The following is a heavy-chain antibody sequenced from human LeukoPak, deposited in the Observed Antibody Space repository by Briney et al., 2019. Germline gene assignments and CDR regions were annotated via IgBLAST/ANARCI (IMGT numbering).Heavy chain of an antibody. CDR3: AKKGIVVVVAATRPLNFFDY. CDR2: ISGSGGGT. D-gene: IGHD2-15*01. Sequence: QSGGSLRLSCAASGFTFSSYAMSWVRQAPGKGLGWVSVISGSGGGTYYADSVKGRFTISRDNSKNTLYLQMNSLRAEDTAVYYCAKKGIVVVVAATRPLNFFDYWGQGTLVTVSS. CDR1: GFTFSSYA. V-gene: IGHV3-23*01. J-gene: IGHJ4*02.